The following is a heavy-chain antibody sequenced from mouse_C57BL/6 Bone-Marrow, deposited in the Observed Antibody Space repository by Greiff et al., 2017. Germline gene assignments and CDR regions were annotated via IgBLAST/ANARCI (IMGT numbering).Heavy chain of an antibody. CDR1: GFTFSSYA. CDR3: AREVAWFAY. J-gene: IGHJ3*01. D-gene: IGHD1-3*01. CDR2: ISDGGSYT. V-gene: IGHV5-4*01. Sequence: EVHLVESGGGLVKPGGSLKLSCAASGFTFSSYAMSWVRQSPEKRLEWVATISDGGSYTYYPDNVKGRFTISRDNAKNNLYLQMSHLKSEDTAMYYCAREVAWFAYWGQGALVTVSA.